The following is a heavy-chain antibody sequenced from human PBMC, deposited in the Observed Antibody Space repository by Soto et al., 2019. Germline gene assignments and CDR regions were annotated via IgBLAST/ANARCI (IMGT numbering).Heavy chain of an antibody. CDR2: TIPILGIA. CDR1: GGTFSSYT. Sequence: GASVKVSCKASGGTFSSYTISWVRQAPGQGLEWMGRTIPILGIANYAQKFQGRVTITADKSTSTAYMELSSLRSEDTAVYYCARELRCYYYMDVWGKGTTVTVSS. V-gene: IGHV1-69*04. D-gene: IGHD4-17*01. J-gene: IGHJ6*03. CDR3: ARELRCYYYMDV.